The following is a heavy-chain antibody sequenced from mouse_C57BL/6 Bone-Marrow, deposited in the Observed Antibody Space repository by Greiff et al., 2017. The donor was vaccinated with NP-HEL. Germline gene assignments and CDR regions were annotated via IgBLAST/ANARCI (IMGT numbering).Heavy chain of an antibody. Sequence: QVHVKQPGAELVKPGASVKLSCKASGYTFTSYWMHWVKQRPGRGLEWIGRIDPNSGGTKYNEKFKSKATLTVDKPSSTAYMQLSSLTSEDSAVYYCAKDYGSSYCYYAMDYWGQGTSVTVSS. J-gene: IGHJ4*01. CDR2: IDPNSGGT. V-gene: IGHV1-72*01. D-gene: IGHD1-1*01. CDR3: AKDYGSSYCYYAMDY. CDR1: GYTFTSYW.